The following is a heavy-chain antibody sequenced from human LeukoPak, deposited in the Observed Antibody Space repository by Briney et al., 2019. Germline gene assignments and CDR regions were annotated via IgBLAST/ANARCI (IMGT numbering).Heavy chain of an antibody. CDR3: AAEYCSAGSCYTGHSGHDY. J-gene: IGHJ4*02. D-gene: IGHD2-15*01. CDR2: VSYDGGHT. V-gene: IGHV3-30*04. CDR1: GFTFSTYA. Sequence: PGGSLRLSCAASGFTFSTYAMHWVRQAPGEGLEWVAVVSYDGGHTFYADSVKGRFTISRDTSSNTLYLQMNSLRVEDSAVYYCAAEYCSAGSCYTGHSGHDYWGRGTLVTVSS.